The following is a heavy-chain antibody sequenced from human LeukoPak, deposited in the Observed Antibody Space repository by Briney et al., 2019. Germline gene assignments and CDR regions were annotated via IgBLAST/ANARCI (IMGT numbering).Heavy chain of an antibody. J-gene: IGHJ4*02. CDR2: INHCGST. CDR1: GGSFSSYY. D-gene: IGHD2-8*01. V-gene: IGHV4-34*01. CDR3: ARGSGYCTNGVCSLYYFDY. Sequence: SETLSLTCAVYGGSFSSYYWSWIRQPPGKGLEWIGEINHCGSTNYNPSLKSRVTISVDTSKNQFSLKLSSVTAADTAVYYCARGSGYCTNGVCSLYYFDYWGQGTLVTVSS.